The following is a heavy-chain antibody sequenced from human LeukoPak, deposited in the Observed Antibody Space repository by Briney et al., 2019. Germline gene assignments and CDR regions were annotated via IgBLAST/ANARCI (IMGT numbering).Heavy chain of an antibody. V-gene: IGHV3-23*01. J-gene: IGHJ4*02. CDR3: AKDGVWSGYFRG. Sequence: PGGSLRLSCAASGFTFSSYAMSWVRQAPGKGLEWVSALSGSGGSTYYADSVKGRFTISRDNSTNTLYLQMNSLRAEDTAVYYCAKDGVWSGYFRGWGQGTLVTVSS. D-gene: IGHD3-3*01. CDR2: LSGSGGST. CDR1: GFTFSSYA.